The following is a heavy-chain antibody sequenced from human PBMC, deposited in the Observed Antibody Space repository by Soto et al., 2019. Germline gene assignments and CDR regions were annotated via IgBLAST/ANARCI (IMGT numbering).Heavy chain of an antibody. V-gene: IGHV3-15*07. J-gene: IGHJ4*02. CDR1: GFTFSNAW. Sequence: GGALRLSCAASGFTFSNAWMNWGRQAPGKGMEWVGRIKSKTDGGTTDYAAPVKGRFTISRDDSKNTLYLQMNSLKTEDTAVYYCFTGYESRGYYQQFDYWGQGTLVTVSS. CDR3: FTGYESRGYYQQFDY. D-gene: IGHD3-22*01. CDR2: IKSKTDGGTT.